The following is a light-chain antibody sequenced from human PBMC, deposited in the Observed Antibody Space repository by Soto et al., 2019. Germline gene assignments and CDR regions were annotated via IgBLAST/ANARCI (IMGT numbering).Light chain of an antibody. V-gene: IGLV2-8*01. CDR1: SSDVGGYTY. CDR3: SSYAGSNIYV. CDR2: EVS. Sequence: QSVLTHPPSASVSPGQSVTISCTGTSSDVGGYTYVSWYQQHPGKAPKLMIYEVSKRPSGVPDRFSGSKSGNTASLTVSGLQAEDEADYFCSSYAGSNIYVFGTGTKVTVL. J-gene: IGLJ1*01.